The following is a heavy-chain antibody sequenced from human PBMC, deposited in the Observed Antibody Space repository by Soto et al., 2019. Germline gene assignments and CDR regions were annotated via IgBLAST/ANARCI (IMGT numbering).Heavy chain of an antibody. D-gene: IGHD2-15*01. Sequence: EVQLVESGGGLVQPGGSLRLSCAASGFTFSTYDMHWVRQVTGKGLEWVSCIGTAGDTFYPDSVKGRFTISRENAKNSLYLQMNSLRAEDMAVYYCARGGSSGWFDPWGQGTLVTVSS. V-gene: IGHV3-13*01. J-gene: IGHJ5*02. CDR1: GFTFSTYD. CDR2: IGTAGDT. CDR3: ARGGSSGWFDP.